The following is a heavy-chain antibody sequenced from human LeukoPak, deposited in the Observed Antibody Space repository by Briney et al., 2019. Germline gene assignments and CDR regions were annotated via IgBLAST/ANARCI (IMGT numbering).Heavy chain of an antibody. Sequence: GGSLRLSCAASGFTFSSYAMSWVRQAPGKGLEWVSAISGSGGSTYYADSVKGRFTISRDNSKNTLYLQMNSLRAEDTAVYYCAKHDFWSGYCRDFDYWGQGTLVTVSS. CDR2: ISGSGGST. J-gene: IGHJ4*02. V-gene: IGHV3-23*01. CDR3: AKHDFWSGYCRDFDY. CDR1: GFTFSSYA. D-gene: IGHD3-3*01.